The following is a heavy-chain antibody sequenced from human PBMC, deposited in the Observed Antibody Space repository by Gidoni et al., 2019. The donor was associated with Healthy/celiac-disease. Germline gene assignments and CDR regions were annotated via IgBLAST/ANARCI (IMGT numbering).Heavy chain of an antibody. CDR2: IYYSGST. CDR3: ARVLGVPNLNWFDP. D-gene: IGHD3-16*01. Sequence: QVQLQESGPGLVKPSQTLSLTCTVPGCSISSGGYYWSWIRQHPVKGLEWLGYIYYSGSTYYNPSLKSRVTISVDTSKNQFSLKLSSVTAADTAVYYCARVLGVPNLNWFDPWGQGTLVTVSS. J-gene: IGHJ5*02. V-gene: IGHV4-31*03. CDR1: GCSISSGGYY.